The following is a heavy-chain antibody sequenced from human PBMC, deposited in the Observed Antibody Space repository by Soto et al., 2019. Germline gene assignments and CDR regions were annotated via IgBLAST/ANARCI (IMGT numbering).Heavy chain of an antibody. CDR3: ARPYTVAGSSYWCFDL. V-gene: IGHV3-7*01. J-gene: IGHJ2*01. Sequence: VQLVESGGGLVQPGGSLRLSCAASGFTFGPYWMTWVRQAPGKGLECVAKIKPDGSEKYYVESVKGRFTISTDNTKTSLYLQMNSLRAEDTAVYYCARPYTVAGSSYWCFDLWGRGTLVTVSS. CDR1: GFTFGPYW. CDR2: IKPDGSEK. D-gene: IGHD3-16*01.